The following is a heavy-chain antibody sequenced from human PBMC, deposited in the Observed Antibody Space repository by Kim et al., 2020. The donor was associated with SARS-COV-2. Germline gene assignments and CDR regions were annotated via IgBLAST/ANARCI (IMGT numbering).Heavy chain of an antibody. CDR3: ARFRTPTYSSSWYDFGCFDY. J-gene: IGHJ4*02. Sequence: SETLSLTCAVYGGSFSGYYWSWIRQPPGKGLEWIGEINHSGSTNYNPSLKSRVTISVDTSKNQFSLKLSSVTAADTAVYYCARFRTPTYSSSWYDFGCFDYWGQGTLVSVAS. D-gene: IGHD6-13*01. CDR2: INHSGST. CDR1: GGSFSGYY. V-gene: IGHV4-34*01.